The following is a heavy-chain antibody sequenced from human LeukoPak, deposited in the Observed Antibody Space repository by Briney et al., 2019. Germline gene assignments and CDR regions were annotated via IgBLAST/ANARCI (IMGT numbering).Heavy chain of an antibody. D-gene: IGHD4-11*01. J-gene: IGHJ5*02. CDR2: INPNSGGT. CDR1: GYTFPGYY. CDR3: ASGRRVRGRLQVVSWFDP. V-gene: IGHV1-2*02. Sequence: ASVKVSCKASGYTFPGYYMHWVRQAPGQGLEWMGWINPNSGGTNYAQKFQGRVTMTRDTSISTAYMELSRMRSDDTAVYYCASGRRVRGRLQVVSWFDPWGQGTLVTVSS.